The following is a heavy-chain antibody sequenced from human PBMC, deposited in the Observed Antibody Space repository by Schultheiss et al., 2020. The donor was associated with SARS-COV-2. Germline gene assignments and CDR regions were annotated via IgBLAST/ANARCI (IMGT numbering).Heavy chain of an antibody. D-gene: IGHD7-27*01. CDR3: ARDGNWGLDY. V-gene: IGHV3-21*01. Sequence: GGSLRLSCAASGFTFSNYWMYWVRQAPGKGLEWVASISSSSSYIYYADSVKGRFTISRDNAKNSLYLQMNSLRAEDTAVYYCARDGNWGLDYWGQGTLVTVSS. CDR1: GFTFSNYW. CDR2: ISSSSSYI. J-gene: IGHJ4*02.